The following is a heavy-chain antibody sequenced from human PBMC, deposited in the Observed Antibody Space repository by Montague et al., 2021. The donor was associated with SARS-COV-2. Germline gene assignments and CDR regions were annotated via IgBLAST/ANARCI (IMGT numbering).Heavy chain of an antibody. J-gene: IGHJ3*01. Sequence: CAISGDSVSSNIAAWNWIRQSPSRGLEWLGRTKYTSTRYETYAVSVQSRITITADTSKNQFSLHLNSVTPEDTAVYYCARDLYWAFDAWSLGTTVTVSA. CDR2: TKYTSTRYE. CDR1: GDSVSSNIAA. V-gene: IGHV6-1*01. CDR3: ARDLYWAFDA. D-gene: IGHD2-8*02.